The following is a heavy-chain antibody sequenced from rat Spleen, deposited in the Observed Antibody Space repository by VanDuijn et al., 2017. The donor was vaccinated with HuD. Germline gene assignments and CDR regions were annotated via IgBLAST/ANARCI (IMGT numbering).Heavy chain of an antibody. D-gene: IGHD1-6*01. J-gene: IGHJ4*01. V-gene: IGHV5-29*01. CDR3: ARKRTTGMEA. CDR2: ISYVGSST. CDR1: GFTFSNYG. Sequence: EVQLVESDGGLVQPGRSLKLSCAASGFTFSNYGMAWVRQAPTKGLEWVATISYVGSSTYYRDSVKGRFTISRDNATSTLYLQMDSLRSEDTATYCCARKRTTGMEAWGQGASVTVSS.